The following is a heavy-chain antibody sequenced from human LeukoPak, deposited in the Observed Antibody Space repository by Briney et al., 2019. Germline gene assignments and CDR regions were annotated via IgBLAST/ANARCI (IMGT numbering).Heavy chain of an antibody. D-gene: IGHD6-19*01. CDR2: ISGSGGST. CDR1: GFTFSSYA. J-gene: IGHJ4*02. V-gene: IGHV3-23*01. CDR3: AKDSSYSRGWFDY. Sequence: GGSLRPSCAASGFTFSSYAMNWVRQAPGKGLEWVSAISGSGGSTYYADSVKGRFTISRDNSKNTLYLQMNSLRAEDTAVYYCAKDSSYSRGWFDYWGQGTLVTVSS.